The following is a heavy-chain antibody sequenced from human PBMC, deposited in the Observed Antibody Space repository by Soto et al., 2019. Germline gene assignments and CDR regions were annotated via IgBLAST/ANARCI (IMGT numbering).Heavy chain of an antibody. CDR1: GYSFTSYW. V-gene: IGHV5-10-1*01. D-gene: IGHD5-12*01. J-gene: IGHJ4*02. CDR2: IDPSDSST. Sequence: PGESLKISCKGSGYSFTSYWISWVRQMPGKGLEWMGRIDPSDSSTNYSPSFRGHVTISSDRSTNTAYLQWSSLKASDTAMYYCARGVKMATPHKYYFDYWGQGTLVTVSS. CDR3: ARGVKMATPHKYYFDY.